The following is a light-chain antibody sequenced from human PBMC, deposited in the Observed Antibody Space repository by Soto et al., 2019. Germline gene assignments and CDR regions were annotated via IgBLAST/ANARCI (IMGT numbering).Light chain of an antibody. J-gene: IGLJ1*01. CDR3: SSYTNINTRACV. CDR1: SDDIGSYNR. V-gene: IGLV2-14*01. CDR2: EVT. Sequence: QSALTQPASVSGSPGQSFTISCTGTSDDIGSYNRVSWYQQHPGKAPKLIIYEVTDRPSGVSNRFSGSKSGNTASLTISGLQAEDEAEYYCSSYTNINTRACVFGTGTKVTVL.